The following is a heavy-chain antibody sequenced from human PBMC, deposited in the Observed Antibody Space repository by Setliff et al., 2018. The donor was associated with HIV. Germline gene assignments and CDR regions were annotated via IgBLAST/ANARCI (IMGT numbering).Heavy chain of an antibody. V-gene: IGHV4-61*01. CDR2: IYNNENT. CDR3: ARGGLRLGELSLFHDS. Sequence: SETLSLTCTVSGGSLSSGYDYWSWIRQPPGKGLECIGYIYNNENTNYNLSLKSRVTISVDTSKNQFYLKLSSVTAADTAVYYCARGGLRLGELSLFHDSWGQGVRVPSPQ. D-gene: IGHD3-16*02. CDR1: GGSLSSGYDY. J-gene: IGHJ4*02.